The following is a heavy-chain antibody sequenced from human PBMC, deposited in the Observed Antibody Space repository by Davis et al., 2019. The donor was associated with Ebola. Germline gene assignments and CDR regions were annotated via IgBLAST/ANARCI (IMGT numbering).Heavy chain of an antibody. CDR1: GYTFTGYY. CDR2: INPNSGGT. CDR3: ARVGKGGWELPHCDY. Sequence: ASVKVSCKASGYTFTGYYMHWVRQAPGQGLEWMGWINPNSGGTNYAQKFQGRVTMTRDTSISKAYMELSRLRSDDTAVYYCARVGKGGWELPHCDYWGQGTLVTVSS. V-gene: IGHV1-2*02. J-gene: IGHJ4*02. D-gene: IGHD1-26*01.